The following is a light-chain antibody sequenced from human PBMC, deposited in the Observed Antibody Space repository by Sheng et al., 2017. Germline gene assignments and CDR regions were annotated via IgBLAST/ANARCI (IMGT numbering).Light chain of an antibody. CDR3: QQYSSYSEYT. V-gene: IGKV1-5*03. CDR1: QNINNW. J-gene: IGKJ2*01. CDR2: TSS. Sequence: DIQMTQSPSTLSASVGDRVTITCRASQNINNWLAWYQQKPGKAPKLLIYTSSTLESGVPSRFSGTGSGTEFTLTISCLQPDDFATYYCQQYSSYSEYTFGQGTKLE.